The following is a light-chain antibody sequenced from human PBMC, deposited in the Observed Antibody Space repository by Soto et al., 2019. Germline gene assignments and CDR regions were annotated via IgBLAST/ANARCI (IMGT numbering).Light chain of an antibody. J-gene: IGKJ4*01. CDR2: EAS. V-gene: IGKV1-5*03. CDR3: RQYSTPPMA. CDR1: QSISYW. Sequence: DVQMTQSPSTLSASVGDRVTITCRASQSISYWLAWCQQKPGKAPKPLIYEASKLESGVPSRFSGSGSGTEFTLTITSLQPDDFATYYCRQYSTPPMAFGGGTKVDIK.